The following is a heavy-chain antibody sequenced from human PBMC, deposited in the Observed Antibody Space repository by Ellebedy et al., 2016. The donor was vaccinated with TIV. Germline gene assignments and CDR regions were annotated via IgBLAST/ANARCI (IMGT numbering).Heavy chain of an antibody. CDR3: ARERQSYDF. J-gene: IGHJ4*02. CDR1: GGSITRNLSY. V-gene: IGHV4-39*07. Sequence: MPSETLSLTCSVSGGSITRNLSYWGWIRQPPGKGLEWIGTIYYTGSTYYNSSLQSRVTISMDTSKNQFSLRLTSVTAADTAVYYCARERQSYDFWGQGTLVTVSS. CDR2: IYYTGST.